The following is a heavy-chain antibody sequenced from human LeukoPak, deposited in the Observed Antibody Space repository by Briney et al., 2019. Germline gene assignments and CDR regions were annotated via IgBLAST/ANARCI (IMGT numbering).Heavy chain of an antibody. V-gene: IGHV3-30-3*01. Sequence: GGSLRLSCAASGFTFSSYAMHWVRQAPGKGLEWVAVISYDGSNKYYADSVKGRFTISRDNSKNTLYLQMNSLRAEDTAVYYCGKNRYSGSLSPFDIWGQGTMVTVSS. D-gene: IGHD1-26*01. CDR1: GFTFSSYA. CDR2: ISYDGSNK. CDR3: GKNRYSGSLSPFDI. J-gene: IGHJ3*02.